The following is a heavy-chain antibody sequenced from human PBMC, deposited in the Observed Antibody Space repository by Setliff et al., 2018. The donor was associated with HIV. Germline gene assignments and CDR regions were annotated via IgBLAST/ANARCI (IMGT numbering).Heavy chain of an antibody. Sequence: GGSLRLSCATSGFTFTSYAIGWVRQAPGGGLEYVSAVSGNGGTTYYTDSVKGRFTISRDTSKNTFYLEMNSLRAEDTAVYYCAREGVADYWGQGTLVTVSS. D-gene: IGHD3-3*01. J-gene: IGHJ4*02. CDR2: VSGNGGTT. CDR1: GFTFTSYA. CDR3: AREGVADY. V-gene: IGHV3-23*01.